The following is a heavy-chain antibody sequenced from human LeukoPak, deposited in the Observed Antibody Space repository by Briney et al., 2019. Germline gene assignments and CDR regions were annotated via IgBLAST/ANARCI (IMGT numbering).Heavy chain of an antibody. CDR3: ARVGVEMASHGWFDP. CDR1: GYTFTGYY. J-gene: IGHJ5*02. Sequence: ASVKVSCKASGYTFTGYYMHWVRQAPGQGLEWMGWINPNSGGTNYAQKFQGRVTMTRDTSISTAYMELSRLGSDDTAVYYCARVGVEMASHGWFDPWAREPWSPSPQ. D-gene: IGHD5-24*01. V-gene: IGHV1-2*02. CDR2: INPNSGGT.